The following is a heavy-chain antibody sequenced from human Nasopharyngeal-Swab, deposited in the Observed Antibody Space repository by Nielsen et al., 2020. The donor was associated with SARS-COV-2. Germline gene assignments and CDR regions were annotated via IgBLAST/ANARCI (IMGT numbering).Heavy chain of an antibody. CDR2: INPSGGST. D-gene: IGHD2-15*01. Sequence: ASVKVSCKASGYTFTSYYMHWVRQAPGQGLEWMGIINPSGGSTSYAQKFQGRVTMTRDTSTNTVYMELSSLRSEDTAVYYCARALGYCSGGSCYFEYYFDYWGQGTLVTVSS. V-gene: IGHV1-46*01. CDR3: ARALGYCSGGSCYFEYYFDY. CDR1: GYTFTSYY. J-gene: IGHJ4*02.